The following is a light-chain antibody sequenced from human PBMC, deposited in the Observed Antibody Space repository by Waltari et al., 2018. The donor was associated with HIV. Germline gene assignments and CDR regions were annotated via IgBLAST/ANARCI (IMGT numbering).Light chain of an antibody. J-gene: IGLJ2*01. CDR2: EGS. V-gene: IGLV2-23*01. CDR3: CSYAGSVV. Sequence: QPALTLPASVFGSPGQSMTISCTETSSADGSLNLVSWYNQHPVKAPNLMIYEGSNRPSGGSNRFSCSKSGNSPSLSISGVEAEDDAYYYCCSYAGSVVFGGGTKLTVL. CDR1: SSADGSLNL.